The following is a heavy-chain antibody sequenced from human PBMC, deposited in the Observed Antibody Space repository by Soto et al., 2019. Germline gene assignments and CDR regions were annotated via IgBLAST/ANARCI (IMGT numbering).Heavy chain of an antibody. CDR3: ARDMTPTTVTTLGYGMDV. Sequence: QVQLVQSGAEVKKPGASVKVSCKASGYTFTGYYMHWVRQAPGQGLEWMGWINPNSGGTNYAQKFQGWVTMTRDTSISTAYMELSRLRSDDTAVYYCARDMTPTTVTTLGYGMDVWGKGTTVTVSS. V-gene: IGHV1-2*04. CDR1: GYTFTGYY. D-gene: IGHD4-4*01. CDR2: INPNSGGT. J-gene: IGHJ6*03.